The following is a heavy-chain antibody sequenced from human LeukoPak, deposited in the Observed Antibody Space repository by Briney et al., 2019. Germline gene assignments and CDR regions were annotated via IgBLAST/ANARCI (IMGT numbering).Heavy chain of an antibody. J-gene: IGHJ5*02. CDR3: AKSTHSGYYYGSGSYYL. CDR1: GFTFSSYA. Sequence: PGGSLRLSCAASGFTFSSYAMSWVRQAPGKGLEWVSAISGSGGSTYYADSVKGRFTISRDNSKNTLYLQMNSLRAEDTAVYYCAKSTHSGYYYGSGSYYLWGQGTLVTVSS. V-gene: IGHV3-23*01. D-gene: IGHD3-10*01. CDR2: ISGSGGST.